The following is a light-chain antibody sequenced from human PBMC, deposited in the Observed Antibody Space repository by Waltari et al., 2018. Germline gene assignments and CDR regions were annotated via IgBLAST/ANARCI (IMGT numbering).Light chain of an antibody. V-gene: IGKV3-11*01. CDR2: DAS. J-gene: IGKJ1*01. Sequence: DIVLTQSPATLSLSPGERATLSGRASQSVSIYLAWYQQKPGQAPRLLIYDASNRATGIPARFSGSGSGTDFSLTISSLEPEDFAVYNCQQRSNWPRTVGQGTKVEIK. CDR3: QQRSNWPRT. CDR1: QSVSIY.